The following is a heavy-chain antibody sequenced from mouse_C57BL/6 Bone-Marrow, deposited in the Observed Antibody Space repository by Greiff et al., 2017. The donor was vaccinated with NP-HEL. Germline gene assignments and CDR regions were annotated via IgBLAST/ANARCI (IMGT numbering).Heavy chain of an antibody. CDR3: ARRELTGTLWYFDV. CDR2: ISSGSSTI. D-gene: IGHD4-1*01. J-gene: IGHJ1*03. Sequence: DVQLVESGGGLVKPGGSLKLSCAASGFTFSDYGMHWVRQAPEKGLEWVAYISSGSSTIYYADTVKGRFTISRDNAKNTLFLQMTSLRSEDTAMYYCARRELTGTLWYFDVWGTGTTVTVSS. V-gene: IGHV5-17*01. CDR1: GFTFSDYG.